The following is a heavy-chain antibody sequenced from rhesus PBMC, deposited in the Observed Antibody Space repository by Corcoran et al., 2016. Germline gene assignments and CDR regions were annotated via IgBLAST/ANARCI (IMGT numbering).Heavy chain of an antibody. D-gene: IGHD4-23*01. CDR1: GFTFSSYG. V-gene: IGHV3S5*01. CDR3: AKDPNTVTTVDY. Sequence: EVQLVESGGGLVQPGGSLRLSCAASGFTFSSYGMSWVRQAPGKGLEWVSYICDGGGRPNYAGSLKGRVTISRDKSNDTLSLQMISLRAEDTAVYYCAKDPNTVTTVDYWGQGVLVTVSS. J-gene: IGHJ4*01. CDR2: ICDGGGRP.